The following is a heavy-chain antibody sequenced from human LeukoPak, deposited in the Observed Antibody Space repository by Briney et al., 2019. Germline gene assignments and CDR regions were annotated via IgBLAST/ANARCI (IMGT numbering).Heavy chain of an antibody. CDR2: IYPGDSDS. CDR1: GYTFSNYW. D-gene: IGHD3-16*01. V-gene: IGHV5-51*01. J-gene: IGHJ3*01. CDR3: ARRLGGADVFDF. Sequence: GESLKISCKGSGYTFSNYWIGWVRQMPGKGLEWMGIIYPGDSDSKYSRSFQGQVTTSVDKSINTAYLQWSSLKASDSAMYYCARRLGGADVFDFWGQGTMVTISS.